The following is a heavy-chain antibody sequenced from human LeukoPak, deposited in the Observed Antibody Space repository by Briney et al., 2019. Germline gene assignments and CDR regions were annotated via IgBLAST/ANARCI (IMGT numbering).Heavy chain of an antibody. CDR1: GFTFSSYA. D-gene: IGHD2-15*01. CDR3: ATDIVVVVAARASDY. J-gene: IGHJ4*02. V-gene: IGHV3-23*01. Sequence: GGSLGLSCAASGFTFSSYAMGWVRQAPGKGLEWVSAISGSGGSTYYADSVKGRFTISRDNSKNTLYLQMNSLRAEDTAVYYCATDIVVVVAARASDYWGQGTLVTVSS. CDR2: ISGSGGST.